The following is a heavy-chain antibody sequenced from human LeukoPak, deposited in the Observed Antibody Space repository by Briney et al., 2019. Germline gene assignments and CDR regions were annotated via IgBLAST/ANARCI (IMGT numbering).Heavy chain of an antibody. J-gene: IGHJ4*02. CDR1: GGSFSGYY. Sequence: PSETLSLTCAVYGGSFSGYYWSWIRQPPGKGLEWIGEINHSGSTNYNPSLKSRVIISVDTSKNQFSLKLSSVTAADTAVYYCARGPYGADDYWGQGTLVTVSS. CDR3: ARGPYGADDY. V-gene: IGHV4-34*01. CDR2: INHSGST. D-gene: IGHD4/OR15-4a*01.